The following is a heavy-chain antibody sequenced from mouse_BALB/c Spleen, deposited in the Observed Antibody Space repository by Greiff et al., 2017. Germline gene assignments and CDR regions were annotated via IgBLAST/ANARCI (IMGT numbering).Heavy chain of an antibody. Sequence: VQLKQSGPELVKPGASVTISCTASGYTLTDYNMHWVKQSHGKSLEWIGYIYPYNGGTGYNQKFKSKATLTVDNSSSTSYMELRSLTSEDSAVYYCASLRYFDYWGQGTTLTVSS. J-gene: IGHJ2*01. CDR2: IYPYNGGT. V-gene: IGHV1S29*02. CDR1: GYTLTDYN. CDR3: ASLRYFDY.